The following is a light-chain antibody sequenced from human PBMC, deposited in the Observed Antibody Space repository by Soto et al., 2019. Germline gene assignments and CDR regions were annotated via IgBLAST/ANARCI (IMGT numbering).Light chain of an antibody. CDR3: QHRSYWPIT. J-gene: IGKJ5*01. V-gene: IGKV3-11*01. CDR2: DAS. Sequence: EIVLTQSPATLSLSPGERATLSCRASQSVSSYLAWYQQKPGQAPRLLIYDASNRATGIPARFSGSGSGTDFTLTISSLEPEYFAVYYCQHRSYWPITLGYGTRLESK. CDR1: QSVSSY.